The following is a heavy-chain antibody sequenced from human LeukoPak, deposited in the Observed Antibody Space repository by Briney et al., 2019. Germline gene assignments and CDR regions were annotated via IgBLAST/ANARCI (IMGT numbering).Heavy chain of an antibody. V-gene: IGHV5-51*01. J-gene: IGHJ6*03. D-gene: IGHD2-2*01. CDR2: IYHCYSNT. CDR1: GYHFTNYW. Sequence: GEALKISCYGSGYHFTNYWLGWVRQMPGKGLEWMGIIYHCYSNTRYSPSFQGQVTISADKSITTAYLQWRSLKASDTAMYYCARGPYCSSTNCYAPDYYYYMDVWGKGTTVTVS. CDR3: ARGPYCSSTNCYAPDYYYYMDV.